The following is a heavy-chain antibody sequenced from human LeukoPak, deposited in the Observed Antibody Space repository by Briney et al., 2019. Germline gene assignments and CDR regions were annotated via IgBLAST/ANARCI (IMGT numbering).Heavy chain of an antibody. V-gene: IGHV3-64D*09. Sequence: GGSLRLSCSASGFTFSSYAMHWVRRAPGQGLEYVSTISSNGGTTYYADSVKGRFTISRDNSKNTLYLQMSSLRAEDTAVYYCVKGHDSSGYYLSYFDYWGQGALVTVSS. D-gene: IGHD3-22*01. CDR3: VKGHDSSGYYLSYFDY. CDR2: ISSNGGTT. J-gene: IGHJ4*02. CDR1: GFTFSSYA.